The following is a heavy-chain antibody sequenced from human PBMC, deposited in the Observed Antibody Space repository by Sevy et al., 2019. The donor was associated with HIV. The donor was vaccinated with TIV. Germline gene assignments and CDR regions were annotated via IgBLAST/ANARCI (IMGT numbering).Heavy chain of an antibody. Sequence: SETLSLTCSVSGGSVTSDSYYWSWIRQPPGKGLEWIASIFYSGSTNYHSSLKSRVTMSLDTSKNQFSLRVSAVTAADTAVYYCARYRSPYGDYATESFDSWGQGTLVTVSS. D-gene: IGHD4-17*01. J-gene: IGHJ4*02. CDR1: GGSVTSDSYY. CDR3: ARYRSPYGDYATESFDS. V-gene: IGHV4-61*01. CDR2: IFYSGST.